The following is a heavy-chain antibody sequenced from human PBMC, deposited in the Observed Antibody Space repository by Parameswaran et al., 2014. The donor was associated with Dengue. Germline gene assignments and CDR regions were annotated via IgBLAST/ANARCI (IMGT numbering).Heavy chain of an antibody. V-gene: IGHV3-48*02. CDR3: ARDRYTLDY. Sequence: VRQMPGKGLGWVSAISGSSSTIYYADSVKGRFTISRDNAKNSLYLQMNSLRDEDTAVYYCARDRYTLDYWGQGTLVTVSS. D-gene: IGHD5-24*01. CDR2: ISGSSSTI. J-gene: IGHJ4*02.